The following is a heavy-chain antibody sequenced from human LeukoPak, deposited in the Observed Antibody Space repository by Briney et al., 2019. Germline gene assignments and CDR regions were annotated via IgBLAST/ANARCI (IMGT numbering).Heavy chain of an antibody. CDR2: ITGSGGNT. J-gene: IGHJ6*04. D-gene: IGHD3-10*01. CDR3: ARSTLWFGDSLISYGMDV. Sequence: GASLRLSCAASGFTFSNYAMSWVRQAPGKGLEWVSAITGSGGNTYYADSVKGRFTISRDNSKNTLYLQMNSLRAEDTAVYYCARSTLWFGDSLISYGMDVWGKGTTVTVSS. CDR1: GFTFSNYA. V-gene: IGHV3-23*01.